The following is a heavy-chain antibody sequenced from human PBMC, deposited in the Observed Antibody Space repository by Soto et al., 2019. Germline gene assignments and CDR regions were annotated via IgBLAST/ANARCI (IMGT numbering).Heavy chain of an antibody. J-gene: IGHJ4*02. CDR1: GGSISSCNW. CDR2: IYHSGST. D-gene: IGHD5-18*01. V-gene: IGHV4-4*02. Sequence: QVQLQESGPGLVKPSGTLSLTCAVSGGSISSCNWWSWVRQPPGKGLEWIGEIYHSGSTNYNPSLKSRVTISVDKSKNQFALKLSSVTAADTAVYYCAGTEDTAMIPPDVRGVDYWGQGNLVTVSS. CDR3: AGTEDTAMIPPDVRGVDY.